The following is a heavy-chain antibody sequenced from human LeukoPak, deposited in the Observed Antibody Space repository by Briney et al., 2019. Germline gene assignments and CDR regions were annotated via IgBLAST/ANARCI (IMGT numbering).Heavy chain of an antibody. V-gene: IGHV3-74*01. J-gene: IGHJ5*02. Sequence: GGSLRLSCTASGFSFSGHWMHWARQLPGKGLVWVSRISPTGSTTSYADSVKGRFTVSRDNAKNTLYLQVSNLRAEDTAVYYCTREGSRLVGTTTVYWFDPWGQGTLVTVSS. CDR1: GFSFSGHW. D-gene: IGHD1-26*01. CDR2: ISPTGSTT. CDR3: TREGSRLVGTTTVYWFDP.